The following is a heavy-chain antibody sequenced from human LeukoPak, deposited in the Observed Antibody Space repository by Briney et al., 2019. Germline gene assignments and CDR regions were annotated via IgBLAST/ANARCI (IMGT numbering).Heavy chain of an antibody. D-gene: IGHD3-22*01. CDR3: TRAPSEIGGYYPEYIRH. Sequence: GGSLRLSCASSGVTSSSYWMCWVRQAPGGRVVWGSRIKSEGGTNYANPVQGRFATSRANTKNTVCRQMNSLRGEATSVYYFTRAPSEIGGYYPEYIRHWGQGTLVTVSS. V-gene: IGHV3-74*01. CDR2: IKSEGGT. CDR1: GVTSSSYW. J-gene: IGHJ1*01.